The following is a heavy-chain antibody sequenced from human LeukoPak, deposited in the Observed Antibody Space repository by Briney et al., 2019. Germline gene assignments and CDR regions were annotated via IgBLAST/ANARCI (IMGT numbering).Heavy chain of an antibody. D-gene: IGHD7-27*01. CDR1: GFTFSSYA. Sequence: PGGSLRLSCAASGFTFSSYAMSWVRQAPGKGLEWVSAISGSGGSTYYADSVKGRFTISRDNSKNTLYLQMNSLRAEDTAVYYCARTNWGTVGAFDIWGQGTMVTVSS. CDR2: ISGSGGST. V-gene: IGHV3-23*01. J-gene: IGHJ3*02. CDR3: ARTNWGTVGAFDI.